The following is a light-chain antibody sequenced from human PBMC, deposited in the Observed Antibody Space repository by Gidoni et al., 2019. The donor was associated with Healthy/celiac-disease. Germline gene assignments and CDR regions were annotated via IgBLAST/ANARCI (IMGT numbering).Light chain of an antibody. CDR2: DAS. J-gene: IGKJ3*01. Sequence: EIVLTQSPATLSLSPGERATLSCRASQSVSSYLAWYQQKPGQAPRLLIYDASNRATGIPARCSGSGSGTDFTLTISSLEPEDFAVYYCQQRSNSFGPGTKVDIK. V-gene: IGKV3-11*01. CDR1: QSVSSY. CDR3: QQRSNS.